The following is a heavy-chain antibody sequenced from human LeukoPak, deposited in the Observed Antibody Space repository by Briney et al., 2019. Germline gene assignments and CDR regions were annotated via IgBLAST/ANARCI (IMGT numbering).Heavy chain of an antibody. CDR2: ISTSGST. CDR3: ARVVYSGYDFRGAMDV. J-gene: IGHJ6*03. CDR1: GCSISSYY. V-gene: IGHV4-4*07. Sequence: PSETLSLTCTVSGCSISSYYWSWIRQPAGKGLESIGHISTSGSTNYNPSLKSRVTISVDTSKNQFSLKLSSVTAADTAVYYCARVVYSGYDFRGAMDVWGKGTTVTVSS. D-gene: IGHD5-12*01.